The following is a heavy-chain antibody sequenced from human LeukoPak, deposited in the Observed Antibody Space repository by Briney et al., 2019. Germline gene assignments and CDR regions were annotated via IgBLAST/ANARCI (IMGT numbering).Heavy chain of an antibody. J-gene: IGHJ6*02. Sequence: PGGSLRLSCAASGFTVSSNYMSWVRQAPGKGLEWVSVIYSGGSTYYADSVKGRFTISRDNSKNTLYLQMNSLRAEDTAVYYCACSYYDFWSGYPFYYYYGMDVWGQGTTVTVSS. CDR2: IYSGGST. V-gene: IGHV3-53*01. CDR1: GFTVSSNY. D-gene: IGHD3-3*01. CDR3: ACSYYDFWSGYPFYYYYGMDV.